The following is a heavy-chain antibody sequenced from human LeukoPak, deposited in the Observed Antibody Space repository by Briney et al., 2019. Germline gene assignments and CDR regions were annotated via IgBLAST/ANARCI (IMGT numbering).Heavy chain of an antibody. Sequence: PSETLSLTCTVSGGSVSNYYWSWIRQPPGKGLEWIGYIYYSGTTNYNPSLKSRVTISVDTSKNQFSLKLSSVTAADTAVYHCARRFRNCSSTSCYEVLDYWGQGTLVTVSS. CDR3: ARRFRNCSSTSCYEVLDY. CDR1: GGSVSNYY. CDR2: IYYSGTT. J-gene: IGHJ4*02. D-gene: IGHD2-2*01. V-gene: IGHV4-59*08.